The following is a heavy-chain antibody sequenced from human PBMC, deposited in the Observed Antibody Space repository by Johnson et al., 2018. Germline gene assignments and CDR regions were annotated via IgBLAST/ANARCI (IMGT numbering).Heavy chain of an antibody. V-gene: IGHV3-30*04. D-gene: IGHD2-8*01. J-gene: IGHJ3*02. CDR1: GFTFSSYA. CDR3: AKESVVYCTNVGCSAANACDI. CDR2: ISYDGSNK. Sequence: QVQLVESGGGVVQPGRSLRLSCAASGFTFSSYAMHWVRQAPGKGLEWVAVISYDGSNKYYADSVKGRFTISRDNSKNTLYLQMNSLRAEETAVYYCAKESVVYCTNVGCSAANACDIWGQGKMFTVSS.